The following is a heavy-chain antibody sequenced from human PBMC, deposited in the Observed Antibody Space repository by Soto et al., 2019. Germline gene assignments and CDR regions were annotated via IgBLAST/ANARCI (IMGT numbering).Heavy chain of an antibody. Sequence: QVQLQESGPGLVKPSGTLSLTCAVSGGSISSSTWWSWVRQPPGKGLEWIGDIYHSGRTHYNPSLKSRVTISEDKSKHQFSLKLSSVTAADTAVYYCARVTQSYSSSWRVDYWGQGTLVSVSS. CDR2: IYHSGRT. J-gene: IGHJ4*02. V-gene: IGHV4-4*02. CDR3: ARVTQSYSSSWRVDY. CDR1: GGSISSSTW. D-gene: IGHD6-13*01.